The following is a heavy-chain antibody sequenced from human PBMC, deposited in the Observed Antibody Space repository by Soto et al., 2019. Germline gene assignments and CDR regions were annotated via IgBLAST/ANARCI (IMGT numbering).Heavy chain of an antibody. CDR3: ARDRYSSSWYTQFDY. CDR2: IWYDGSNK. J-gene: IGHJ4*02. V-gene: IGHV3-33*01. D-gene: IGHD6-13*01. Sequence: PGGSLRLSCAASGFTFSSYGMHWVRQAPGKGLEWVAVIWYDGSNKYYADSVKGRFTISRDNSKNTLYLQMNSLRAEDTAVYYCARDRYSSSWYTQFDYWGQGTLVTVSS. CDR1: GFTFSSYG.